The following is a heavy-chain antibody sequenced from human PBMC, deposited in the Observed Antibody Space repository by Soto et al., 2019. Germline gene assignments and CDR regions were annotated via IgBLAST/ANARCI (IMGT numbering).Heavy chain of an antibody. CDR1: GNTFTGHY. CDR3: ARAPAYDFWSGYYDY. CDR2: INPNSGGT. V-gene: IGHV1-2*04. Sequence: ASVKVSWKASGNTFTGHYMHWGRQAPGQGREWMGWINPNSGGTNYAQKFQGWVTMTRDTSISTAYMELSRLRSDDTAVYYCARAPAYDFWSGYYDYWGQGTLVTVSS. J-gene: IGHJ4*02. D-gene: IGHD3-3*01.